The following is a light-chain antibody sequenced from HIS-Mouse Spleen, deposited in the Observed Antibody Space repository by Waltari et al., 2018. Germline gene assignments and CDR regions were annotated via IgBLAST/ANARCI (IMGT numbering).Light chain of an antibody. V-gene: IGLV2-23*01. J-gene: IGLJ3*02. Sequence: QSALTQPASVSGSPGQSITISCTGTSSDVGSYNLVPWYQQHPGKAPKLMISEGSKRPSGVSNRLSGSKSGNTASLTISGLQAEDEADYYCCSYAGSSTWVFGGGTKLTVL. CDR1: SSDVGSYNL. CDR3: CSYAGSSTWV. CDR2: EGS.